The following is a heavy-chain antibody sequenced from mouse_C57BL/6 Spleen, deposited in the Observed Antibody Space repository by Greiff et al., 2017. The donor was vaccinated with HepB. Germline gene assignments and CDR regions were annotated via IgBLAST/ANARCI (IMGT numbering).Heavy chain of an antibody. J-gene: IGHJ3*01. CDR3: ATYDPEGFAY. CDR2: ISDGGSYT. Sequence: EVHLVESGGGLVKPGGSLKLSCAASGFTFSSYAMSWVRQTPEKRLEWVATISDGGSYTYYPDNVKGRFTISRDNAKNNLYLQMSHLKSEDTAMYYCATYDPEGFAYWGQGTLVTVAA. CDR1: GFTFSSYA. V-gene: IGHV5-4*01. D-gene: IGHD2-3*01.